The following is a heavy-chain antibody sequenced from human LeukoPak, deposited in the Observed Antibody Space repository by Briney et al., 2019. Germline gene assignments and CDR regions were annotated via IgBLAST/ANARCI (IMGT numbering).Heavy chain of an antibody. CDR2: IYTSVTT. V-gene: IGHV4-4*07. Sequence: PSETLSLTCPVSGGCISSYYWSWIRQPAGKGLEWIGRIYTSVTTNYNPSLKSRVTMSVDTSKNQFSLKLSSVTAADTAVYYCARGMIAVAGTNYFDYWGQGTLVTVSS. D-gene: IGHD6-19*01. CDR1: GGCISSYY. J-gene: IGHJ4*02. CDR3: ARGMIAVAGTNYFDY.